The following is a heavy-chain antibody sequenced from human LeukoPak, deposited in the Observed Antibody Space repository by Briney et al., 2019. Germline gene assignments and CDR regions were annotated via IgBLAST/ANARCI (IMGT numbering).Heavy chain of an antibody. Sequence: GSLRLSCAASGFTFSSYAMSWVRQAPGKGLEWVSAISGSGGSTYYADSVKGRFTISRDNSKNTLYLQMNSLRAEDTAVYYCAKDIGIAAAPLTDAFDIWGRGTMVTVSS. D-gene: IGHD6-13*01. CDR1: GFTFSSYA. J-gene: IGHJ3*02. CDR3: AKDIGIAAAPLTDAFDI. CDR2: ISGSGGST. V-gene: IGHV3-23*01.